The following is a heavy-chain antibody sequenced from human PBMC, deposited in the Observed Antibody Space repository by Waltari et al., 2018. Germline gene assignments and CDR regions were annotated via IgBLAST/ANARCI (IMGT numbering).Heavy chain of an antibody. V-gene: IGHV3-23*01. Sequence: EVQLLEAGGGLVQPGESLRLSCAAAGFPSRGYATAGVRPPPGKGLRCCAVNGGYGGNKPYGDSVKGQLSRYSVYSASTLYVQWNGLRADETVLCYCANVGYSGSGSSPPYYVDSWGQGTLVRVSS. CDR3: ANVGYSGSGSSPPYYVDS. CDR2: NGGYGGNK. D-gene: IGHD3-10*01. CDR1: GFPSRGYA. J-gene: IGHJ4*02.